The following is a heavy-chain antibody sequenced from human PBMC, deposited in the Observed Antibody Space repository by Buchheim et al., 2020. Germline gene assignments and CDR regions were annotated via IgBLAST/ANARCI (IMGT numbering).Heavy chain of an antibody. CDR2: IKEDGREK. D-gene: IGHD2-8*02. CDR1: GFTFNNFW. V-gene: IGHV3-7*01. CDR3: ARELVVASAEYFDY. J-gene: IGHJ4*02. Sequence: EVQLVESGGGLVQPGGSLRLSCAASGFTFNNFWMSWVRQAPGKGPEWVANIKEDGREKYYPDSVRGRFTISRDNTKNSLYLQMNGLRAEDTAVYYCARELVVASAEYFDYWGLGTL.